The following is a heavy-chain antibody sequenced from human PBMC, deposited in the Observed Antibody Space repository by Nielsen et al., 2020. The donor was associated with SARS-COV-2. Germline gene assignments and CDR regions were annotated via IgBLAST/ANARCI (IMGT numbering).Heavy chain of an antibody. J-gene: IGHJ6*02. V-gene: IGHV4-4*02. D-gene: IGHD3-22*01. Sequence: SEPLSLTCAVSDGSISSSNCSSCVRPPPGKGLGWIGEIYHSGSTNYNPSLKSRVTISVDKSKNQFSLKLSSVTAADTAVYYCAREPYYYDSSGPDYYYYGMDVWGQGTTVTVSS. CDR3: AREPYYYDSSGPDYYYYGMDV. CDR2: IYHSGST. CDR1: DGSISSSNC.